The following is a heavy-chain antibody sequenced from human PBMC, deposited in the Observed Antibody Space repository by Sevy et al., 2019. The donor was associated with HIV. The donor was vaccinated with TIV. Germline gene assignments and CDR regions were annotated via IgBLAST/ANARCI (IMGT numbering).Heavy chain of an antibody. CDR2: ISSSTI. CDR1: GFTFSSYS. J-gene: IGHJ3*02. V-gene: IGHV3-48*02. CDR3: ARDGRRDTAMVTAFDI. Sequence: GGSLRLSCAASGFTFSSYSMNWVRQAPGKGLEWVSYISSSTIYYADSVKGRFTISRDNAKNSLYLQMNSLRDEDTAVYYCARDGRRDTAMVTAFDIWGQGTMVTVSS. D-gene: IGHD5-18*01.